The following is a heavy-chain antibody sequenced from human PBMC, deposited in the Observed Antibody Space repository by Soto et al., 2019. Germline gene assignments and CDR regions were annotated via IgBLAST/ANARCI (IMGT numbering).Heavy chain of an antibody. CDR3: ASGPAYVDTAMVDFDY. CDR1: GGAFSSGVYY. J-gene: IGHJ4*02. CDR2: IYYSGST. D-gene: IGHD5-18*01. Sequence: PSGTRSLSWAVSGGAFSSGVYYWIWHRQRTGKGLEWIGYIYYSGSTYYNPSLNSRVTISVDTSKNQFSLKLSSVTAPETAVYYGASGPAYVDTAMVDFDYWGQGTLVTVSS. V-gene: IGHV4-31*11.